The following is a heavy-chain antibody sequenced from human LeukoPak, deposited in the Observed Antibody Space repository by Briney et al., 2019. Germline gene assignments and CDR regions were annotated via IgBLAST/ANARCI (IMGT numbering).Heavy chain of an antibody. V-gene: IGHV3-74*01. CDR2: IASDGNTT. CDR3: TRSIMSDLEYCGGNCFAFDY. CDR1: GFTFSIYW. Sequence: GVSLTLPCAASGFTFSIYWTHWVRHSRREGRVCVSRIASDGNTTRCADSVKGRFTRSRYNATNTLYMEMNSLSAEDTAVYYCTRSIMSDLEYCGGNCFAFDYGGQGTLVTASS. J-gene: IGHJ4*02. D-gene: IGHD2-21*01.